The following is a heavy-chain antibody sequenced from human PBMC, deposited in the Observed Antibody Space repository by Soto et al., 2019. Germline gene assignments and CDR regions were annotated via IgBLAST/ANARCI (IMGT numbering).Heavy chain of an antibody. CDR1: GFTFSSYG. CDR2: ISYDGSNK. D-gene: IGHD3-22*01. CDR3: ASSMIVVVNNARVFDY. V-gene: IGHV3-30*03. Sequence: QVQLVESGGGVVQPGRSLRLSCAASGFTFSSYGMHWVRQAPGKGLEWVAVISYDGSNKYYADSVKGRFTISRDNSKNTLYLQMNSLRAEDTAVYYCASSMIVVVNNARVFDYWGQGTLVTVSS. J-gene: IGHJ4*02.